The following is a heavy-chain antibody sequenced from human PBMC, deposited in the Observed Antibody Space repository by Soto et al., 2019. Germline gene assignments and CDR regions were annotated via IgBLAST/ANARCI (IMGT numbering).Heavy chain of an antibody. J-gene: IGHJ4*01. CDR2: IIPICGTT. D-gene: IGHD5-12*01. CDR3: ARGWGDSGPFHN. V-gene: IGHV1-69*13. CDR1: GYTFTTCG. Sequence: VQVSCKASGYTFTTCGISWGRRAPGQVLEGRGGIIPICGTTNYAQKSQGRVTITADEPTSAAYMKLSSLRSEDTAVYYCARGWGDSGPFHNWG.